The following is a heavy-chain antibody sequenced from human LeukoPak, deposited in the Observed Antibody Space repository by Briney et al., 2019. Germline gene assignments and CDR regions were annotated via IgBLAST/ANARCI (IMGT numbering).Heavy chain of an antibody. J-gene: IGHJ6*03. D-gene: IGHD3-10*01. CDR2: ISDDGSPT. CDR1: GFTFSTYA. CDR3: VREVHESLPDRPGHYYYYMDV. Sequence: GGSLRLSCTASGFTFSTYAMNWVRQAPGKPLQWVSYISDDGSPTYYADSVNGRFTVIRDNAKNSLSLQMDSLRAEDTAVYYCVREVHESLPDRPGHYYYYMDVWGKGTTVTVSS. V-gene: IGHV3-48*03.